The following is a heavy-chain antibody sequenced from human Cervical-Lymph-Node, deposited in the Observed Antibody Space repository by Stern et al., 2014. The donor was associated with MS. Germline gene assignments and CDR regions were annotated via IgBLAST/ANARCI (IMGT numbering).Heavy chain of an antibody. CDR2: ISVGNGNT. CDR3: ARMSSIVAAMSAIEY. Sequence: QVQFVQSGAEVMKPGASVKVSCTASGYNLITYAMHWVRQAPGQGLEWMGRISVGNGNTKYSQNFQGRITITRDTTQTTAYREMNSLRSEDTAVYYCARMSSIVAAMSAIEYWGQGTLVTVSS. V-gene: IGHV1-3*01. J-gene: IGHJ4*02. D-gene: IGHD2-2*01. CDR1: GYNLITYA.